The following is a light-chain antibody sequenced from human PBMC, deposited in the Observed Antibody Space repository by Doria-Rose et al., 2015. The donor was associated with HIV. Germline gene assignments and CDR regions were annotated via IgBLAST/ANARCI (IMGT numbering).Light chain of an antibody. CDR3: HQYASSRT. Sequence: TQSPGTLSLSPGERATLSCRASQSVSANYLAWCQQRPGQSPRLLIYGASSRATDIPDRFSVSGSGTDFTLTISRLEPEDFAVYYCHQYASSRTFGQGTKVEIK. CDR2: GAS. J-gene: IGKJ1*01. V-gene: IGKV3-20*01. CDR1: QSVSANY.